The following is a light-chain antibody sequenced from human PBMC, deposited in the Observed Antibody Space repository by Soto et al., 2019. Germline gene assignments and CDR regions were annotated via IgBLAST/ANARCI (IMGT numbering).Light chain of an antibody. CDR3: SSYTSSITVI. J-gene: IGLJ2*01. Sequence: QSALTQPASVSGSPGQSITISCIGTSSDVGSYNYVSWYQQHPGKAPKLMIYDVSNRPSGVSNRFSGSKSGNTASLTISGLQAEDEADYYCSSYTSSITVIFGGGTKVTVL. V-gene: IGLV2-14*01. CDR1: SSDVGSYNY. CDR2: DVS.